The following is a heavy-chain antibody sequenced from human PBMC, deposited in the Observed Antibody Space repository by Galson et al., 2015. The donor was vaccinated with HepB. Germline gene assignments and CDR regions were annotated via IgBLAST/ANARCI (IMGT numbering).Heavy chain of an antibody. J-gene: IGHJ4*02. CDR3: AREGLIAARTDY. CDR1: GFTVSSNY. CDR2: IYSGGST. D-gene: IGHD6-13*01. V-gene: IGHV3-66*01. Sequence: SLRLSCAASGFTVSSNYMSWVRQAPGKGLEWVSVIYSGGSTYYADSVKGRFTISRDNSKNTLYLQMNSLRAEDTAVYYCAREGLIAARTDYWGQGTLVTVSS.